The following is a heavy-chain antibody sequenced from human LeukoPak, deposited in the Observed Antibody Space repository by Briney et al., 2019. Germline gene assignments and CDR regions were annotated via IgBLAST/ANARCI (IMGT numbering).Heavy chain of an antibody. V-gene: IGHV4-59*01. CDR3: VRGSTWFDY. Sequence: PSETLSLTCTVSGGSISRYYWSWIRQPPGKGLEWVGYIYSTGSTNSNPSLKSRVTLSVDTSKNRFSLNLNSVTAADTAVYYCVRGSTWFDYWGQGTLVTVSS. J-gene: IGHJ4*02. CDR1: GGSISRYY. CDR2: IYSTGST. D-gene: IGHD6-13*01.